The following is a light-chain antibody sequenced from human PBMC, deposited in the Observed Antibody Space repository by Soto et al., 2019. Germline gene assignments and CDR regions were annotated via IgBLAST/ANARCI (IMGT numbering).Light chain of an antibody. CDR1: SSDVGGYNY. CDR2: DVS. V-gene: IGLV2-14*03. CDR3: SSYTTSSTWV. Sequence: QSALTQPASVSGSPGQSITISCTGTSSDVGGYNYVSWYQQHPGKAPKPMISDVSSRPSGVSNRFSGSKSANTASLTISGLQAEDEADYYCSSYTTSSTWVFGGRTKLTVL. J-gene: IGLJ3*02.